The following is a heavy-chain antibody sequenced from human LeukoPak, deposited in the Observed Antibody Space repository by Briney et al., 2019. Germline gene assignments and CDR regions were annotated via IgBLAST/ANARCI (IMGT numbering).Heavy chain of an antibody. CDR2: IRSKAYGGAT. Sequence: GGSLRLSCTASGFTFGDYAMSWVRQAPGKGLEWVGFIRSKAYGGATEYAASVNGRFTISRDDSKSIAYLQMNSLKTEDTAVYYCSRDRIFGVVIVDYWGQGTLVTVSS. CDR3: SRDRIFGVVIVDY. D-gene: IGHD3-3*01. V-gene: IGHV3-49*04. CDR1: GFTFGDYA. J-gene: IGHJ4*02.